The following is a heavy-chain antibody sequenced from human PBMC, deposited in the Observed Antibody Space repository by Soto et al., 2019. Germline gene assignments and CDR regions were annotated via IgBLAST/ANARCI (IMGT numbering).Heavy chain of an antibody. CDR2: ISSVGTTT. CDR3: ARDQEGSGSHWLGYNYYAMDV. D-gene: IGHD3-10*01. V-gene: IGHV3-11*01. Sequence: GSLRLSCGASGFTITDYYMSWIRQAPGKGLEWVSHISSVGTTTYYADSVKGRFSISMDNAKNSLYLQMNSLRAEDTAVYYCARDQEGSGSHWLGYNYYAMDVWGQGTTVTVSS. J-gene: IGHJ6*02. CDR1: GFTITDYY.